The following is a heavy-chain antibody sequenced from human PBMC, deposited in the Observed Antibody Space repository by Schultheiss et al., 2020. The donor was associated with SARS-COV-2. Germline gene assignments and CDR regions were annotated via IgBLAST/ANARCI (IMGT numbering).Heavy chain of an antibody. V-gene: IGHV4-31*03. D-gene: IGHD6-13*01. CDR2: IYYSGST. Sequence: SETLSLTCTVSGGSISSGGYYWSWIRQHPGKGLEWIGYIYYSGSTYYNPSFKSRVTISVDTSKNQFSLKLSSVTAADTAVYYCASLAGIAAAGTPNLYYYYGMDVWGQGTTVTVSS. CDR3: ASLAGIAAAGTPNLYYYYGMDV. CDR1: GGSISSGGYY. J-gene: IGHJ6*02.